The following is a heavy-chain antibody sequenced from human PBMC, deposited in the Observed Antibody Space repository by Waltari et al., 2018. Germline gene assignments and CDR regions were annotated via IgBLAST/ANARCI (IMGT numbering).Heavy chain of an antibody. Sequence: QVQLVQSGAEVKKPGASVKVSCKVSGYTLTELSMHWVRQDPGKGLEWMGGFDPEDGVTIYAQKFQGRVTMTADTSTDTAYMELSSLRSEDTAVYYCATDHSRVVTAHSSYWYFDLWGRGTLVTVSS. CDR3: ATDHSRVVTAHSSYWYFDL. V-gene: IGHV1-24*01. D-gene: IGHD2-21*02. CDR2: FDPEDGVT. J-gene: IGHJ2*01. CDR1: GYTLTELS.